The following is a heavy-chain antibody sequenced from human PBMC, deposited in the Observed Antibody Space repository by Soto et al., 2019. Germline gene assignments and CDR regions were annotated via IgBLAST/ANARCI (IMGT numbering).Heavy chain of an antibody. CDR2: IYYSGST. CDR1: GSSFICSRCY. V-gene: IGHV4-39*01. CDR3: VGGYPWVGFDY. J-gene: IGHJ4*02. Sequence: PDNLYITYTVSGSSFICSRCYCGWIHQPPGKGLEWIGSIYYSGSTFYNPSLKCRVTISVDTCKNQFSLKLSSVTAADTAVYICVGGYPWVGFDYWGQG. D-gene: IGHD3-22*01.